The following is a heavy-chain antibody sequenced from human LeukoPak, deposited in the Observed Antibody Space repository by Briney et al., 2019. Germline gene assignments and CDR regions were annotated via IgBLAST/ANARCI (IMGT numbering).Heavy chain of an antibody. CDR3: ARRRSSSGWYFYYFDY. Sequence: KPSETLSLTCTVSGGSISSSSYYWGWIRQPPGKGLEWIGSIYYSGSTYYNPSLKSRVTISVDTSKNQFSLKLSSVTAADTAVYYCARRRSSSGWYFYYFDYWGQGTLVTVSS. D-gene: IGHD6-19*01. J-gene: IGHJ4*02. CDR1: GGSISSSSYY. CDR2: IYYSGST. V-gene: IGHV4-39*01.